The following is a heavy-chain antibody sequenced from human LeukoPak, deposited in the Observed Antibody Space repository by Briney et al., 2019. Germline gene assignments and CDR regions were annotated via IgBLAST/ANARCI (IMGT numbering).Heavy chain of an antibody. D-gene: IGHD6-6*01. CDR2: IYYTGST. CDR1: GXSISSLY. J-gene: IGHJ4*02. Sequence: SETLSLTCSVSGXSISSLYGSWIRQPPGKGLEWIGYIYYTGSTNYNPSLKSRVTMFVDMSKNQFSLRLSSVTAADTAVYYCARHRAYSSSSPFDYWGQGTLVTVSS. V-gene: IGHV4-59*08. CDR3: ARHRAYSSSSPFDY.